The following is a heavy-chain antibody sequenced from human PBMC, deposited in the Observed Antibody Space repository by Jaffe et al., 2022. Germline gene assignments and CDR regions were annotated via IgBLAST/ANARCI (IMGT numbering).Heavy chain of an antibody. Sequence: QVQLQESGPGLVKPSETLSLTCTVSGGSISSYYWSWIRQPPGKGLEWIGYIYYSGSTNYNPSLKSRVTISVDTSKNQFSLKLSSVTAADTAVYYCARVGSRYSGYDYSFGYYYYYMDVWGKGTTVTVSS. CDR3: ARVGSRYSGYDYSFGYYYYYMDV. V-gene: IGHV4-59*01. J-gene: IGHJ6*03. D-gene: IGHD5-12*01. CDR2: IYYSGST. CDR1: GGSISSYY.